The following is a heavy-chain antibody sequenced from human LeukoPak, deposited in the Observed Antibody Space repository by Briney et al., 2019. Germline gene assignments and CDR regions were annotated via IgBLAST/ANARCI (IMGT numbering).Heavy chain of an antibody. CDR3: AKVAKYYYGSETYYFFEH. CDR1: GFTFSNTW. J-gene: IGHJ4*02. Sequence: GGSLRLSCAASGFTFSNTWINWVRQAPGKGLEWAANINQDGTEKYYVDSVKGRFTISRDNAKNSLYLQMNSLRVEDTAVYYCAKVAKYYYGSETYYFFEHWGQGTPVTASS. V-gene: IGHV3-7*01. CDR2: INQDGTEK. D-gene: IGHD3-10*01.